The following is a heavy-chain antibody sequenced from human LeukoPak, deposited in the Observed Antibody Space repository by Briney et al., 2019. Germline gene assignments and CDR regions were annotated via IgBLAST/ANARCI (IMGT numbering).Heavy chain of an antibody. CDR3: ARVSDILTGYGDY. Sequence: TGGSLRLSCADSGFTFSPYSMNWVRQAPGKGLEWVSSISSSSSYIYYADSVKGRFTISRDNAKNSLYLQMNSLRAEDTAVYYCARVSDILTGYGDYWGQGTLVTVSS. CDR1: GFTFSPYS. V-gene: IGHV3-21*01. J-gene: IGHJ4*02. CDR2: ISSSSSYI. D-gene: IGHD3-9*01.